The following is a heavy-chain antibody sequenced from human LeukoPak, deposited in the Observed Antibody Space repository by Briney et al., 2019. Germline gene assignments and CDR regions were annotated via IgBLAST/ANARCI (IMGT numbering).Heavy chain of an antibody. CDR1: GGSISSSSYY. J-gene: IGHJ4*02. D-gene: IGHD6-13*01. CDR3: ARRVHSSSWSSYFDY. Sequence: NTSETLSLTCTVSGGSISSSSYYWGWIRQPPGKGLEWIGSIYYSGSTYYNPSLKSRVTISVDTSKNQFSLKLSSVTAADTAVYYCARRVHSSSWSSYFDYWGQETLVTVSS. CDR2: IYYSGST. V-gene: IGHV4-39*07.